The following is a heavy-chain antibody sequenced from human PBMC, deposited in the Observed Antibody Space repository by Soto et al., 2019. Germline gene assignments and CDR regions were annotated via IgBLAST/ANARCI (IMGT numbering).Heavy chain of an antibody. J-gene: IGHJ4*02. Sequence: SETLSLTCAVSGGSISTNSYYWSWIRRPPGKGLEWLGEINHSRSTNYNPSLTSRVTISVDTPKNQFSLKLSSVTAADTAVYYCARVAPDLDFWGQGSLVTVSS. CDR2: INHSRST. CDR1: GGSISTNSYY. V-gene: IGHV4-34*01. CDR3: ARVAPDLDF.